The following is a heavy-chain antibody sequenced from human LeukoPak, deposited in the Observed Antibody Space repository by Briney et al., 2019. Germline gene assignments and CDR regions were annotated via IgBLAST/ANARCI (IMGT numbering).Heavy chain of an antibody. CDR1: GGSVSSGTYY. D-gene: IGHD3-9*01. V-gene: IGHV4-61*01. Sequence: SETLSLTCTVSGGSVSSGTYYWSWIRQPPGKGLEWIGYMYYSGSTNYNPSLKSRVTISVDTSKNQFSLKLSSVTAADTAVYYCARGLGYYDILTGYYSNWFDPWGQGTLVTVSS. CDR2: MYYSGST. CDR3: ARGLGYYDILTGYYSNWFDP. J-gene: IGHJ5*02.